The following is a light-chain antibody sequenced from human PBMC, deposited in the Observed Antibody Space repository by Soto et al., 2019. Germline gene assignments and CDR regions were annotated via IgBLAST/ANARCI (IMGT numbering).Light chain of an antibody. CDR2: GAS. Sequence: EIVLTQSPGTLSLSPGERATLSCRASQSVSSSYLAWYQQKPGQAPRLLIYGASSRATGIPARFSGSGSGTEFTLTISSLQSEDFAVYYCQQYNNWPPCTFGQGTKVDI. V-gene: IGKV3D-15*01. CDR3: QQYNNWPPCT. J-gene: IGKJ2*02. CDR1: QSVSSSY.